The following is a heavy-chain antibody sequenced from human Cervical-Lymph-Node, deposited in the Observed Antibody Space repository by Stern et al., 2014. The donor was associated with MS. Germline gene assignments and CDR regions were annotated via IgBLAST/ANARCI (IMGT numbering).Heavy chain of an antibody. CDR3: ARGGGLVGYFDY. CDR2: ITPVFGTT. CDR1: GDTFSSYA. D-gene: IGHD1-26*01. J-gene: IGHJ4*02. Sequence: VQLVPSGAEVKKPGSSVKVSCKASGDTFSSYAINWVRQVPGQGLEWMGGITPVFGTTNYAQKFQGRVTITADKATNTAYMELMTLRSEDTAVYYCARGGGLVGYFDYWGQGTLVSVSS. V-gene: IGHV1-69*06.